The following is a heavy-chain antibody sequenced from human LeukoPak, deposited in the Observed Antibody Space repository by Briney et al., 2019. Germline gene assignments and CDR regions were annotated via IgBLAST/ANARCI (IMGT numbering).Heavy chain of an antibody. CDR3: ARDLLNYGSAYYDVGIFDS. V-gene: IGHV3-30*04. Sequence: GGSLRLSCEASGFSFSTSGVHWVRQAPGKGLEWMAVISKDGRKNHYADSVKGRFTISRDNSKSTLFLQMNSLRPEDTAIYYCARDLLNYGSAYYDVGIFDSWGQGTQVTVSS. CDR1: GFSFSTSG. D-gene: IGHD3-10*01. J-gene: IGHJ4*02. CDR2: ISKDGRKN.